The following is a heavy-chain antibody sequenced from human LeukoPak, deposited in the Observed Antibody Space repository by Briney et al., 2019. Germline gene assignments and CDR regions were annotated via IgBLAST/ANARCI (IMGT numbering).Heavy chain of an antibody. V-gene: IGHV3-7*01. CDR1: GFTFSSYW. CDR3: AKWELYSGFYYIDY. D-gene: IGHD1-26*01. J-gene: IGHJ4*02. Sequence: GSLRLSCAAPGFTFSSYWMTWVRQGPGKGLEWVANIKPDGSLIYYVDSVKGRFTISRDNAKNSLYLQMNSLRAEDTAVYYCAKWELYSGFYYIDYWGQGTLATVSS. CDR2: IKPDGSLI.